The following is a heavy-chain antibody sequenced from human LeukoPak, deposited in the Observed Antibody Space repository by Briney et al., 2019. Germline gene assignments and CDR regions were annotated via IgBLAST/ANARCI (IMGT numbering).Heavy chain of an antibody. CDR1: GGSFSGYY. CDR2: INHSGST. J-gene: IGHJ6*02. Sequence: SETLSLTCAVYGGSFSGYYWSWIRQPPGKGLEWIGEINHSGSTNYNPSLKSRVTISVDTSKNQFSLKLSSVTAADTAVYYCARGRYFDWLLYSPDHYHYGMDVWGQGTTVTVSS. CDR3: ARGRYFDWLLYSPDHYHYGMDV. D-gene: IGHD3-9*01. V-gene: IGHV4-34*01.